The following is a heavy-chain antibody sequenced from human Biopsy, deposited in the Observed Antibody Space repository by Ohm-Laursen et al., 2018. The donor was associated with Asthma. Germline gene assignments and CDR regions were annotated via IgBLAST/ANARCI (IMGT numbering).Heavy chain of an antibody. CDR2: ISKDASTQ. V-gene: IGHV3-30*01. D-gene: IGHD1-1*01. Sequence: SLRLSCAASGFSFSNFAIYWVRQAPGKGLEWVGVISKDASTQDYADSVKGRFTMARDNSKNTLDLQMNSLREEDTAVYYCVRGGTDDAFDIWGQGTVVSVSS. CDR3: VRGGTDDAFDI. J-gene: IGHJ3*02. CDR1: GFSFSNFA.